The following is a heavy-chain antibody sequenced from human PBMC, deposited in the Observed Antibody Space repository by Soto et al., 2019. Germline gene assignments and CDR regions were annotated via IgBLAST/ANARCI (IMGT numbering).Heavy chain of an antibody. V-gene: IGHV3-7*03. Sequence: EVQLEESGGGLVQPGGSLRLSCAASGFTFGSYWMSWVRQAPGKGLEWLATIKWDASEKKYVDSVKGRFTMSRDNAKNPLFLQKAARRPAHTAVFYLATPPGGGGYWGQGTLVTVSS. J-gene: IGHJ4*02. CDR1: GFTFGSYW. D-gene: IGHD3-10*01. CDR2: IKWDASEK. CDR3: ATPPGGGGY.